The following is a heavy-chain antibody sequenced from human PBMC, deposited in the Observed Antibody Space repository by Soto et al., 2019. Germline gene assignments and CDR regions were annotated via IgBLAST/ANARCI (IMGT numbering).Heavy chain of an antibody. V-gene: IGHV4-30-4*01. CDR1: GDSISSGDYY. CDR2: IYHSGSA. CDR3: ARESSYISHCSISSCYDLGGMDV. D-gene: IGHD2-2*01. J-gene: IGHJ6*02. Sequence: QVQLQESGPGLLKPSETLSLTCTVSGDSISSGDYYWSWIRQPPGKGLEWIGYIYHSGSAYYNPSLKSRLIISVVTSNNQFSLKLSSVTAADTAVYYCARESSYISHCSISSCYDLGGMDVWGPGTTVTLSS.